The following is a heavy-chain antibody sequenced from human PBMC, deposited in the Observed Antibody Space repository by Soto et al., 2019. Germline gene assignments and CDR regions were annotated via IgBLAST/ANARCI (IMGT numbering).Heavy chain of an antibody. CDR1: SFCIAKACY. CDR2: ICHSGGS. CDR3: VRDRAPAYKSSDP. V-gene: IGHV4-38-2*02. Sequence: PSETLARSCVVSSFCIAKACYWCGIGHPPGKGLEWIGSICHSGGSFYDASLRSRVTMSVDTSKNQFSLKLTSVTAADKAVYYCVRDRAPAYKSSDPRGTGNMLNVSS. J-gene: IGHJ5*02. D-gene: IGHD1-1*01.